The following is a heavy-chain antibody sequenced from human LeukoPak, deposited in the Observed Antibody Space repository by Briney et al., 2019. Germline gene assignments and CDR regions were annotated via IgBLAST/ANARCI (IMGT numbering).Heavy chain of an antibody. V-gene: IGHV1-69*04. D-gene: IGHD1-1*01. J-gene: IGHJ4*02. CDR2: IIPILGIA. CDR1: GYTFTSYD. Sequence: ASVKVSCKASGYTFTSYDISWVRQAPGQGLEWMGRIIPILGIANYAQKFQGRVTITADKSTSTAYMELSSLRSEDTVVYYCARAAITTGTTPGDYWGQGTLVTVSS. CDR3: ARAAITTGTTPGDY.